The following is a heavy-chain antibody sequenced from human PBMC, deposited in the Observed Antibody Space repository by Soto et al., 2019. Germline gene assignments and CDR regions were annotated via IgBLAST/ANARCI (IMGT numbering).Heavy chain of an antibody. Sequence: GGSLRLSCAASGFTFSSYGMHWVCQAPGKGLEWVAVISYDGSNKYYADSVKGRFTISRDNSKNTLYLQMNSLRAEDTAVYYCAKDQTAAAEYMDVWGEGTTVTVSS. V-gene: IGHV3-30*18. CDR2: ISYDGSNK. J-gene: IGHJ6*03. D-gene: IGHD6-13*01. CDR3: AKDQTAAAEYMDV. CDR1: GFTFSSYG.